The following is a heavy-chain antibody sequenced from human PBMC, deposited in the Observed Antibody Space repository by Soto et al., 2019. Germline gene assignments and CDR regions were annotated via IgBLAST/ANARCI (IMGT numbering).Heavy chain of an antibody. CDR3: ARDRGSHSHYYYGMDV. CDR2: ISAYNGNT. CDR1: GYTFTSYG. Sequence: ASVKVSCKASGYTFTSYGISWVRQAPGQGLEWMGWISAYNGNTNYAQKLQGRVTMTTDASTSTAYMELRSLRSDDTAVYYCARDRGSHSHYYYGMDVWGQGTTVTVSS. V-gene: IGHV1-18*04. J-gene: IGHJ6*02. D-gene: IGHD1-26*01.